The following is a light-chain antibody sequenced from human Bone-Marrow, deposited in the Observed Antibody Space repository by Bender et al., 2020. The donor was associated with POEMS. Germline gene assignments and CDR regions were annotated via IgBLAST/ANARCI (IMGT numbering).Light chain of an antibody. CDR3: QTWDSTTAV. CDR1: KLGDKY. Sequence: SYDLTQPPSVSVSPGQTASIACSGDKLGDKYIYWYQQKSGQSPVLVIYEDNKRPAGIPARFSGSNSENTATLAISGTQAMDEADYYCQTWDSTTAVFGGGTKLTVL. V-gene: IGLV3-1*01. CDR2: EDN. J-gene: IGLJ2*01.